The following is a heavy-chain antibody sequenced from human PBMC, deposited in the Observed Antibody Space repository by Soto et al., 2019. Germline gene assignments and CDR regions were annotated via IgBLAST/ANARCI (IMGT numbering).Heavy chain of an antibody. Sequence: SAPTLVRPTQTHTLTSSVAGLSLRPSGMCVSWIRQPPGKALEWLARIDWDDDKYYSTSLKTRLTISKDTSKNQVVLTMTNMDPADTATYYCARAPYYYDSSGYSLPYYYYGMDVWGQGTTVTVSS. CDR1: GLSLRPSGMC. CDR2: IDWDDDK. CDR3: ARAPYYYDSSGYSLPYYYYGMDV. J-gene: IGHJ6*02. V-gene: IGHV2-70*11. D-gene: IGHD3-22*01.